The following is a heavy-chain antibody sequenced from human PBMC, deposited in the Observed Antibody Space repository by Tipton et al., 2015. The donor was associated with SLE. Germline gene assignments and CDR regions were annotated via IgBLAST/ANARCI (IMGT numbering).Heavy chain of an antibody. J-gene: IGHJ6*03. D-gene: IGHD3-3*01. CDR3: ARDLYDFWSGYTPSGAMDV. Sequence: TLSLTCTISGDSISDNNYYWGWIRQPPGEGLELIGNINYSGTTYYNPSLKSRVTISVDTSKNQFSLRLSSVTAADTAMYYCARDLYDFWSGYTPSGAMDVWGKGTTVTVSS. CDR2: INYSGTT. V-gene: IGHV4-39*07. CDR1: GDSISDNNYY.